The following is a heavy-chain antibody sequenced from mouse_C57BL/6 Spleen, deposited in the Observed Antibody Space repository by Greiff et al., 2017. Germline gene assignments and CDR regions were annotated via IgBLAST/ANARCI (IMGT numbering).Heavy chain of an antibody. V-gene: IGHV1-80*01. Sequence: QVQLQQSGAELVKPGASVKISCKASGYAFSSYWMNWVKQRPGKGLEWIGQIYPGDGDTNYNGKFKGKATLTADKSSSTAYMQLSSLTSEDSAVYFCARSGGTGFAWFAYWGQGTLVTVSA. J-gene: IGHJ3*01. CDR2: IYPGDGDT. CDR3: ARSGGTGFAWFAY. D-gene: IGHD3-3*01. CDR1: GYAFSSYW.